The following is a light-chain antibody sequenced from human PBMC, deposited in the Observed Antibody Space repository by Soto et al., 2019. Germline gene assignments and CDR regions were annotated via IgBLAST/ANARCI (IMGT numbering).Light chain of an antibody. V-gene: IGLV2-14*01. CDR2: EVS. CDR1: SSDIGAYNY. J-gene: IGLJ2*01. Sequence: QSALTQPASVSGSLGQSITISCTGTSSDIGAYNYVSWYQHHPGKAPKVMIFEVSMRPPGVSNRFSGSKSGNMPSLTISGLQAEDEGDYYCRSFTTTITVLLGGGTKVTVL. CDR3: RSFTTTITVL.